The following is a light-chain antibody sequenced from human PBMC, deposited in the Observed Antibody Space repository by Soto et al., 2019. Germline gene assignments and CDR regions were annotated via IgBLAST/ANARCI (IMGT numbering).Light chain of an antibody. J-gene: IGKJ4*01. V-gene: IGKV3-11*01. CDR1: RSIISY. Sequence: ELTQCPATLSLSPGERATLSCRASRSIISYLAWYQQTPGQAPRLLIYDASNRATGIPARFSGSGSGTDFTLTISSLEPEDSAVYYCQQRSNWPPALTFGGGTKVEIK. CDR3: QQRSNWPPALT. CDR2: DAS.